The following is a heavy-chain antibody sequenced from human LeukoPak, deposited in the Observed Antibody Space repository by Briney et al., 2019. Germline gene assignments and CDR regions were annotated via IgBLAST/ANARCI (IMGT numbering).Heavy chain of an antibody. V-gene: IGHV3-23*01. D-gene: IGHD3-16*01. CDR2: ISGSGGNT. CDR3: AKVRGGGYADY. Sequence: GGSLRLSCAASGFSFSTYAMSWVRQAPGKGLEWVSAISGSGGNTYYADSVKGRFTISRDNSKTTLYLQMNSLRAEDTATYFCAKVRGGGYADYWGQGTLVTVSS. CDR1: GFSFSTYA. J-gene: IGHJ4*02.